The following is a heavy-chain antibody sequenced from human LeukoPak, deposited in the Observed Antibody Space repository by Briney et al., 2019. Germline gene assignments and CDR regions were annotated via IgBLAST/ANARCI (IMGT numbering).Heavy chain of an antibody. CDR2: ISAGGGST. CDR3: AKGDPPTYYDILTRQDY. CDR1: GFALSSYD. V-gene: IGHV3-23*01. Sequence: PGGSLRLSCAASGFALSSYDMSWVRQAPGKGLEWVAGISAGGGSTYYADSVKGRFTISRDNSKNMLYLQLTSLRAEDTAVYYCAKGDPPTYYDILTRQDYWGQGTLVTVSS. J-gene: IGHJ4*02. D-gene: IGHD3-9*01.